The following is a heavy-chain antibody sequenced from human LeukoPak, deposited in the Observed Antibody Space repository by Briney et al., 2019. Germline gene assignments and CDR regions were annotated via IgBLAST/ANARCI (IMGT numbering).Heavy chain of an antibody. CDR2: IYHSGST. CDR3: ARGISRGGSSRTFDY. D-gene: IGHD6-13*01. Sequence: PSGTLSLTCAVSGGSISSSNWWSWVRQPPGKGLEWIGEIYHSGSTNYNPSLKSRVTISVDKSKNQFSLKLSSVTAADTAVYYRARGISRGGSSRTFDYWGQGTLVTVSS. V-gene: IGHV4-4*02. J-gene: IGHJ4*02. CDR1: GGSISSSNW.